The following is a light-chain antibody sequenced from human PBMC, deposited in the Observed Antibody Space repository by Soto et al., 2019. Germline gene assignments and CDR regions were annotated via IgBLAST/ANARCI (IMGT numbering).Light chain of an antibody. CDR2: GAS. CDR3: QQSKDLHTK. Sequence: IGITHPPATLSVHTRKRATLSCRARQSVSSSYLAWYQQKPGQAPRLLVYGASTRATGIPARFSGSGAGTDFTLTISSLQSEAFGVYCRQQSKDLHTKFWQGT. CDR1: QSVSSSY. J-gene: IGKJ1*01. V-gene: IGKV3-15*01.